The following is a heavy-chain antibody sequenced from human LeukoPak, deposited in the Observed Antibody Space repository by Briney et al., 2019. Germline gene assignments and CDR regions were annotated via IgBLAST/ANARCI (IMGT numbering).Heavy chain of an antibody. CDR3: ARAVTVTTLILDAFDI. Sequence: ASVKVSCKASGYTFTSYGISWVRQAPGQGVEWMGWISAYKGNTNYAQKLQGRVTMTTDTSTSTAYMELRSLRSDDTAVYYCARAVTVTTLILDAFDIWGQGTMVTVSS. J-gene: IGHJ3*02. CDR1: GYTFTSYG. D-gene: IGHD4-17*01. V-gene: IGHV1-18*01. CDR2: ISAYKGNT.